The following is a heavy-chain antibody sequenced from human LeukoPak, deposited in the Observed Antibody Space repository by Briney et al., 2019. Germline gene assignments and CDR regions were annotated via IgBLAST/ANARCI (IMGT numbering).Heavy chain of an antibody. CDR2: IYPGDSDT. D-gene: IGHD6-19*01. J-gene: IGHJ3*02. V-gene: IGHV5-51*01. Sequence: RGESLKISCKGSGYSFTSYWIGWVRQMPGKGLEWMGIIYPGDSDTRYSPSFQGQVTISADKSISTAYLQWSSLKAPDTAMYYCARSIAVAGTRAFDIWGQGTMVTVSS. CDR3: ARSIAVAGTRAFDI. CDR1: GYSFTSYW.